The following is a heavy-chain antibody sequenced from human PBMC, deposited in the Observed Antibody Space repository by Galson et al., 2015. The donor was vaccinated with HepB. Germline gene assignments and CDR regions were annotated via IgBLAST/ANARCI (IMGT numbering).Heavy chain of an antibody. D-gene: IGHD4-17*01. CDR1: GFTFSTYS. CDR2: ISSSGSYI. Sequence: SLRLSCAGSGFTFSTYSMNWVRQAPGKGLEWVSFISSSGSYIYYADSVKGRFTISRDNAKNSLYLQMNSLRAEDTAVYYCARDRPSPNGDYCYWGQGTLVTVSS. CDR3: ARDRPSPNGDYCY. J-gene: IGHJ4*02. V-gene: IGHV3-21*01.